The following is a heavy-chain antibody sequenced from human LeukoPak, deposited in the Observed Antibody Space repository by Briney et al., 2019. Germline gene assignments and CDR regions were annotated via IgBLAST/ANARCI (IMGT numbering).Heavy chain of an antibody. V-gene: IGHV4-34*01. CDR1: GGSFSGYY. Sequence: SETLSLTCAVYGGSFSGYYWSWIRQPPGKGLEWIGEINHSGSTNYNPSLKSRVTISVDTSKNQFSLKLSSVTAADTAVYNCARVEGGRSLGIWGQGTMVTVSS. D-gene: IGHD1-26*01. J-gene: IGHJ3*02. CDR2: INHSGST. CDR3: ARVEGGRSLGI.